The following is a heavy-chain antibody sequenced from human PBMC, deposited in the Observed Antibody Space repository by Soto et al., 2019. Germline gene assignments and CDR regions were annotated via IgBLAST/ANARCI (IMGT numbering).Heavy chain of an antibody. Sequence: SETLSLTCAVSGGSISSSNWWSWVRQPPGKGLEWIGEIYHSGSTNYNPSLKSRVTISVDKSKNKFSLKLNSMTAADTAVYYCARVLDSSGYHFDYWGQGTLVTVSS. CDR2: IYHSGST. CDR3: ARVLDSSGYHFDY. V-gene: IGHV4-4*02. J-gene: IGHJ4*02. CDR1: GGSISSSNW. D-gene: IGHD3-22*01.